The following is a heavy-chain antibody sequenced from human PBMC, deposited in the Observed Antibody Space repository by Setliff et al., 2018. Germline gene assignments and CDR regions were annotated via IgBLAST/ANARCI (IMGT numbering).Heavy chain of an antibody. V-gene: IGHV4-4*08. CDR1: GGSMTDFF. J-gene: IGHJ4*02. CDR3: ARGLNTESWTPLY. Sequence: LSLTCSVAGGSMTDFFWHWFRRPPGKGLEWIGYIYTKGGTNYSPSLKSRVTMSVDRSRNQFSLTLSSVSAADMAVYYCARGLNTESWTPLYWSPGTLVTVS. CDR2: IYTKGGT. D-gene: IGHD2-15*01.